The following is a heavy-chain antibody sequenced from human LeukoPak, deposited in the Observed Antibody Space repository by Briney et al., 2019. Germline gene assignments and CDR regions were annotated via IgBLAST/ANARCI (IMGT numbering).Heavy chain of an antibody. Sequence: SETLSLTCTVSGGSISSGSDYWSCIRQPAGKGLEWIGRIYTSGSTNYNPSLKSRVTISVDTSKNQFSLKLSSVTAADTAVYYCAGNYYGSGSYYSEDRYWGQGTLVTVSS. CDR3: AGNYYGSGSYYSEDRY. CDR2: IYTSGST. D-gene: IGHD3-10*01. J-gene: IGHJ4*02. CDR1: GGSISSGSDY. V-gene: IGHV4-61*02.